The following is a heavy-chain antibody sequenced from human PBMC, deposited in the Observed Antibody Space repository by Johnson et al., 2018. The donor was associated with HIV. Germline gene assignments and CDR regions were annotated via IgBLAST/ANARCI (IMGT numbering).Heavy chain of an antibody. J-gene: IGHJ3*02. CDR1: GFTVSSNY. Sequence: VQLVESGGGLIQPGGSLRLSCAASGFTVSSNYMSWVRQAPGKGLEWVSVISSGGSTYYADSVKGRFTISRDNSKNTLYLQMNSLRAEDTAVYYCARDPVQGYSYGPTHDAFDIWGQGTMVTVSS. V-gene: IGHV3-66*03. CDR2: ISSGGST. D-gene: IGHD5-18*01. CDR3: ARDPVQGYSYGPTHDAFDI.